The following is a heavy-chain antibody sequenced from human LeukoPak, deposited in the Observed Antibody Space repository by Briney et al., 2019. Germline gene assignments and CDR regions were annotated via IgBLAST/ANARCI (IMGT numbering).Heavy chain of an antibody. Sequence: GGSLRLSCAASGFTFSSYAMSWVRQAPGKGLEWVSATSGSGGSTYYADSVKGRFTISRDNSKNTLYLQMNSLRAEDTAVYYCAKGPRSGIAVAGKVFDYWGQGTLVTVSS. CDR2: TSGSGGST. D-gene: IGHD6-19*01. J-gene: IGHJ4*02. V-gene: IGHV3-23*01. CDR3: AKGPRSGIAVAGKVFDY. CDR1: GFTFSSYA.